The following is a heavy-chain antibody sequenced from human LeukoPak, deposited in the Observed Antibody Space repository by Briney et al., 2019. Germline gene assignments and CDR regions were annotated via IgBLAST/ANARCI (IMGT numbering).Heavy chain of an antibody. D-gene: IGHD3-22*01. V-gene: IGHV3-15*01. CDR1: GFTFSNAW. CDR2: IKSKTDGGTT. Sequence: PGGALRLSCAASGFTFSNAWMSWVRQAPGKGLEWVGRIKSKTDGGTTDYAAPVKGRFTISRDDSKNTLYLQMNSLKTEDTAVYYCTTAEGSPTYYYDSSGYYSTPTWGQGTLVTVSS. CDR3: TTAEGSPTYYYDSSGYYSTPT. J-gene: IGHJ5*02.